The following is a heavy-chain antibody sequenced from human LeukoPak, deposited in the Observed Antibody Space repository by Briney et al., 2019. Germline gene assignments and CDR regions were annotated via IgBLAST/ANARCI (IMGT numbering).Heavy chain of an antibody. D-gene: IGHD4/OR15-4a*01. CDR2: IKTDGSIT. Sequence: GGSLRLSCAASGFTFSDYYMSWIRQAPGKGPVWVSRIKTDGSITDYADSVKGRFTISRDNSKNTLYLQMNSLRAEDTAVYYCARRAGAYSHPYDYWGQGTLVTVSS. J-gene: IGHJ4*02. V-gene: IGHV3-74*01. CDR1: GFTFSDYY. CDR3: ARRAGAYSHPYDY.